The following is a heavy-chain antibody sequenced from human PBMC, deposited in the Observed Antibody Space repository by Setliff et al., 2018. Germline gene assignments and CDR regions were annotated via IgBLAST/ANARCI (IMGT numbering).Heavy chain of an antibody. J-gene: IGHJ4*02. V-gene: IGHV3-7*01. CDR1: GFSFSRHW. CDR2: IKQDGSTK. D-gene: IGHD3-22*01. CDR3: ARDPGVVVINGFPQPSFDY. Sequence: PGGSLRLSCVVSGFSFSRHWMSWVRQAPGKGLEWVADIKQDGSTKYYLDSVKGRFTISRDNAKNSLYLQMNSLRAEDTAVYYCARDPGVVVINGFPQPSFDYWGQGTLVTVSS.